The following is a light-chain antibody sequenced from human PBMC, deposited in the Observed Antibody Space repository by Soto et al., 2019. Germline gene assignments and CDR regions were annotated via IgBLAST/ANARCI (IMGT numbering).Light chain of an antibody. Sequence: EIVMTQSPATLSLSPGERATLSCRASQSVSNNYLAWYQQKPGQAPRLLIYGASNRATGIPDRFSGSGSGTDFTLTISSLQPEDFATYYRQQSYSTPITFGQGTRLEIK. J-gene: IGKJ5*01. CDR1: QSVSNNY. CDR3: QQSYSTPIT. V-gene: IGKV3D-20*02. CDR2: GAS.